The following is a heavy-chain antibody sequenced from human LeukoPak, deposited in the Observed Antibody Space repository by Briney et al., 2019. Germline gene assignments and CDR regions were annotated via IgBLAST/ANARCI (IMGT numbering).Heavy chain of an antibody. Sequence: KPSETLSLTCALYGGSFTYYYWAWIRQPPGKGLEWIGEINHAGTADYNPSLKSRVTISVDTSKNQFSLKLNSVTPADTAVYYCARLNLEYLYSSGPNDYWGQGTLVTVSS. D-gene: IGHD3-10*01. V-gene: IGHV4-34*01. CDR2: INHAGTA. CDR3: ARLNLEYLYSSGPNDY. CDR1: GGSFTYYY. J-gene: IGHJ4*02.